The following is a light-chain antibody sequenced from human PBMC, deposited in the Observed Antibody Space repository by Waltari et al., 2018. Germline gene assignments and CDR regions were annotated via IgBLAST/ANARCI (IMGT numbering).Light chain of an antibody. CDR3: TSFRSGASWV. V-gene: IGLV2-14*03. CDR1: NNDVGAYNY. J-gene: IGLJ3*02. CDR2: DVN. Sequence: QSALTQPASVSGSPGQSIIISCAGTNNDVGAYNYVSWFQHHPGKAPKLIIHDVNKLPPGVPGPFSAAKSDNAASLTISALQAGDEANYSCTSFRSGASWVFGGGTTLTVL.